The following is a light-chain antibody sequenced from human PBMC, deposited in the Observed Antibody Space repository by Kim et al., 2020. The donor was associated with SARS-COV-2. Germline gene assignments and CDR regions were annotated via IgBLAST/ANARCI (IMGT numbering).Light chain of an antibody. CDR1: SSNIGSNS. CDR2: SDD. CDR3: AAWDDSRNGPV. J-gene: IGLJ3*02. V-gene: IGLV1-44*01. Sequence: GQRVTISGAGTSSNIGSNSVNWYNQRLGTTPKLLMDSDDYRPSGVTDHFSGAKSGTSASLAISWLQSEDGADYYCAAWDDSRNGPVFGGGTQLTVL.